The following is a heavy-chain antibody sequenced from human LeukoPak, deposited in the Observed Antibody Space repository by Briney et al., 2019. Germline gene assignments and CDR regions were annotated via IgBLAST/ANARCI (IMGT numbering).Heavy chain of an antibody. CDR1: GGSFSGYY. D-gene: IGHD3-16*01. V-gene: IGHV4-34*01. Sequence: TSETLSLTCAVYGGSFSGYYWSWIRQPPGKALEWMGEINHSGSTNYNPSLKSRVTISVDTSKNQFALKLSSVTAADTAVYYCARGSPLVEEFRYNWFDPWGQGTLVTVSS. CDR3: ARGSPLVEEFRYNWFDP. CDR2: INHSGST. J-gene: IGHJ5*02.